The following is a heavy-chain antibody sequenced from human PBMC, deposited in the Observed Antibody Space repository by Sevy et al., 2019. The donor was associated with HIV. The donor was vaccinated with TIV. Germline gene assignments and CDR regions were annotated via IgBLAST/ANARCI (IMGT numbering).Heavy chain of an antibody. CDR1: GFSFGDYA. CDR3: AKDNRPATMSNSSYYYYYGMDV. Sequence: GGSLRLSCAASGFSFGDYAMHWVRQAPGKGLEWVSGISWNSVSLDYADSVKGRFTISRVNAKNSLFLQMNRLRSEDTALYYCAKDNRPATMSNSSYYYYYGMDVWGQGTTVTVSS. V-gene: IGHV3-9*01. CDR2: ISWNSVSL. J-gene: IGHJ6*02. D-gene: IGHD6-6*01.